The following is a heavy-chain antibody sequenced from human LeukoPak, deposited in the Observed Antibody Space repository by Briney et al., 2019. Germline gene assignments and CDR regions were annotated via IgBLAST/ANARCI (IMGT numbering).Heavy chain of an antibody. Sequence: RGSPRLSCTASGFTVSKNYMNWVRQAPGKGLEWVSLISSGVTKHYADSVKGRFTISRDNSENTLYLQMNSLRAEDTAVYYCARELGSTFDYWGQGTLLTVSS. CDR3: ARELGSTFDY. D-gene: IGHD1-1*01. V-gene: IGHV3-53*01. J-gene: IGHJ4*02. CDR2: ISSGVTK. CDR1: GFTVSKNY.